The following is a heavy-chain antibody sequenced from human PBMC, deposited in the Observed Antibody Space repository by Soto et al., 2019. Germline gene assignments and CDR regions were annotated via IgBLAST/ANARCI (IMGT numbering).Heavy chain of an antibody. D-gene: IGHD6-19*01. CDR2: INHSGST. J-gene: IGHJ6*02. V-gene: IGHV4-34*01. Sequence: SATMSNTCAVYGGYFRGYYWSWISKTQGKGLDWIGEINHSGSTNYNPSLKSRVTISVDTSKNQFSLKLSSVTAADTAVYYCARGSRVASGWYSWGYYGMDVWGQGTTVTVSS. CDR1: GGYFRGYY. CDR3: ARGSRVASGWYSWGYYGMDV.